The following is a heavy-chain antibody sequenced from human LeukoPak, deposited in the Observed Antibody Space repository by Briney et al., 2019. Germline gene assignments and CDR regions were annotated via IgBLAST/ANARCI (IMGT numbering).Heavy chain of an antibody. J-gene: IGHJ4*02. CDR1: GYTFTGYY. Sequence: ASVKVSCKASGYTFTGYYMHWVRQAPGQGLEWMGWINPNSGGTNYAQKFQGRVTMTRDTSISTAYMELSRLRSDDTAVYYCARLLSDSGTVSNYWGQGTLVTVSS. D-gene: IGHD4-17*01. CDR2: INPNSGGT. V-gene: IGHV1-2*02. CDR3: ARLLSDSGTVSNY.